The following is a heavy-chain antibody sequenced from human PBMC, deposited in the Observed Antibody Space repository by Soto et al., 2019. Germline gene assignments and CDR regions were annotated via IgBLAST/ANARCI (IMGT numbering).Heavy chain of an antibody. D-gene: IGHD3-10*01. Sequence: EVQLVESGGGLVQPGGSLGLSCAASGFTFGTISLNWVAQAPGKGLGWVSYISSSSSTIYTADSVKGRFTISRDNAKNSLYLQMNSLRAEDTAVYYCARANYYGSPGDFDYWGQGTLVTVSS. CDR1: GFTFGTIS. J-gene: IGHJ4*02. CDR2: ISSSSSTI. V-gene: IGHV3-48*01. CDR3: ARANYYGSPGDFDY.